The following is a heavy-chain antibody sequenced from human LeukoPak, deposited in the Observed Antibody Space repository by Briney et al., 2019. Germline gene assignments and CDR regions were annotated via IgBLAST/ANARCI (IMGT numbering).Heavy chain of an antibody. CDR1: GFTVSSNY. J-gene: IGHJ2*01. V-gene: IGHV3-66*02. Sequence: GGSLRLSCAASGFTVSSNYMSWVRQAPGKGLEWVSVIYSGGSTYYADSVKGRFTISRDNSKNTLYLQKNSLRAEDTAVYYCAGDSRLAVTGFDLWGRGTLVTVSS. CDR3: AGDSRLAVTGFDL. CDR2: IYSGGST. D-gene: IGHD7-27*01.